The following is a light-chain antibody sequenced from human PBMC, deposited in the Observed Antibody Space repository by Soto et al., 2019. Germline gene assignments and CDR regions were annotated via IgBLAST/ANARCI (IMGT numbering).Light chain of an antibody. CDR2: DAS. CDR1: QSVSSGY. J-gene: IGKJ1*01. V-gene: IGKV3-20*01. CDR3: QQYNDWPPDGT. Sequence: EIVLTQSPGTLSLSQGERGTLSCRASQSVSSGYLAWYQQKPGQAPRLLIYDASSRATGIPGRFSGSGSGTEFTLTISSLQSEDFAVYYCQQYNDWPPDGTFGQGTKVDI.